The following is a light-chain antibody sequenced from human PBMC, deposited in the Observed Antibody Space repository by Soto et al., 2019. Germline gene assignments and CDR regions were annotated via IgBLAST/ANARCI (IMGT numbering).Light chain of an antibody. CDR1: QSVYSNQ. CDR3: QHYDSSPRT. CDR2: GAT. J-gene: IGKJ1*01. V-gene: IGKV3-20*01. Sequence: EIVMTQSPGTLSLSPGERATLSCSASQSVYSNQIAWYQQKPGQTPRLLIYGATSRATGIPDRFSGSGSGTDFTITISRLEPEDFAVYYCQHYDSSPRTFGQGTKVEIK.